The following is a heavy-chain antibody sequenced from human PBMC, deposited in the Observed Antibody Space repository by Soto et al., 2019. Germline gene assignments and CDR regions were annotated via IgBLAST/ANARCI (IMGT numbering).Heavy chain of an antibody. CDR3: ASSFFSDGISCNWCDP. CDR1: GGSVTTY. D-gene: IGHD2-15*01. Sequence: QVQLQESGPGLVTAAETLSLTCPVSGGSVTTYWGWIRQPPGKGLEWIGYINYSGTTKYNSSLKSRVTISVDTSKTQVSLNLRSVTAADTFVYYCASSFFSDGISCNWCDPWGRGILVIVYS. J-gene: IGHJ5*02. V-gene: IGHV4-59*02. CDR2: INYSGTT.